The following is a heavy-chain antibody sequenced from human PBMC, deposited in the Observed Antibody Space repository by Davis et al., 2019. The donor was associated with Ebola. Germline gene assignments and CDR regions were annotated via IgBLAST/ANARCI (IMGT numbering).Heavy chain of an antibody. D-gene: IGHD3-3*01. Sequence: GESLKISCAASGFTFSSYAMYWVRQAPGKGLEWVAVISYDGSNKYYADSVKGRFTISRDNSKNTLYLQMNSLRAEDTAVYYCARVPNYDFWLMDVWGQGTTVTVSS. CDR3: ARVPNYDFWLMDV. CDR2: ISYDGSNK. J-gene: IGHJ6*02. V-gene: IGHV3-30-3*01. CDR1: GFTFSSYA.